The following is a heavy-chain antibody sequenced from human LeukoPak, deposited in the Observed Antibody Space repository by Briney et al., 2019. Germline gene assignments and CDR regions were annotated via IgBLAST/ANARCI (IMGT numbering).Heavy chain of an antibody. Sequence: GGSLRLSCAASGFTFDDYGMSWVRQDPGKGLEWVSGINWSGGSTGYADSVKGRFTISRDNAKNSLYLQMNSLRAEDTAVYYCAKDTNYGSGSHFDYWGQGTLVTVSS. CDR3: AKDTNYGSGSHFDY. V-gene: IGHV3-20*04. J-gene: IGHJ4*02. CDR1: GFTFDDYG. D-gene: IGHD3-10*01. CDR2: INWSGGST.